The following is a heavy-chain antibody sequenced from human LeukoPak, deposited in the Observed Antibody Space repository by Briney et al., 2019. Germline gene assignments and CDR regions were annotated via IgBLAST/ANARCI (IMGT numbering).Heavy chain of an antibody. CDR3: ARGPAVVPDDY. J-gene: IGHJ4*02. CDR2: ISYDGSNK. D-gene: IGHD4-23*01. V-gene: IGHV3-30-3*01. CDR1: GFTFSSYA. Sequence: GGSLRLSCAASGFTFSSYAMHWVRQAPGKGLEWVAVISYDGSNKYYADSVKGRFTISRDNSKNTLYLQMNSLRAEDTAVYYCARGPAVVPDDYWGQGTLVPVPS.